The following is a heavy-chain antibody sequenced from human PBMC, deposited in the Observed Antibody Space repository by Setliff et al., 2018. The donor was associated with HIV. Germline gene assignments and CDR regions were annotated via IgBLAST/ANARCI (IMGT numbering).Heavy chain of an antibody. CDR3: ARAAVVGRPLYYFDS. CDR2: LYSGGGVS. J-gene: IGHJ4*02. Sequence: GGSLRLSCAVSGFRISNYAMSWVRQAPGKGLEWVSTLYSGGGVSYYGDSVKGRFTISSDDGTVSLQLNSLRAEDTALYYCARAAVVGRPLYYFDSWGQGTLVTVSS. V-gene: IGHV3-23*03. D-gene: IGHD2-15*01. CDR1: GFRISNYA.